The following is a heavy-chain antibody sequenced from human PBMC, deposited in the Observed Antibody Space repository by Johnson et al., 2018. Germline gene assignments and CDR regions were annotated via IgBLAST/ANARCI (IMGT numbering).Heavy chain of an antibody. CDR2: ISYEGSNK. D-gene: IGHD1-26*01. V-gene: IGHV3-30*18. CDR1: GFTFSRYG. J-gene: IGHJ6*03. CDR3: AKGKWGLQIYYSCMDV. Sequence: QVQLVESGGGVVQPGRSLRLSCAASGFTFSRYGMNWVRQAPGKGLEWVAVISYEGSNKYYADSVKGRLTNSRDNSKNTLYREMNSLRAGDTAVYYCAKGKWGLQIYYSCMDVGGKGPTVTVSS.